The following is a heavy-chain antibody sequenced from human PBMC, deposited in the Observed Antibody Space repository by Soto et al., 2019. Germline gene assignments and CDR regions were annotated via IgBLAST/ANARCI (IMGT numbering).Heavy chain of an antibody. J-gene: IGHJ4*02. V-gene: IGHV2-5*02. CDR1: GFSLSTSGVG. CDR2: IYWDDDK. D-gene: IGHD5-12*01. CDR3: AHRGVATTTFDY. Sequence: ITLKESGPTLVKPTQTLTLTCTFSGFSLSTSGVGVGWIRQPPGKALEWLALIYWDDDKRYSPSLKTRLTITKDTSKNQVVLTMTNLDPVDTATYYCAHRGVATTTFDYWGQGALVTVSS.